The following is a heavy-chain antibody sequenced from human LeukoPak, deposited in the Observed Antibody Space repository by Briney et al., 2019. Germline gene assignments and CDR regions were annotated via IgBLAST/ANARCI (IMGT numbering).Heavy chain of an antibody. Sequence: GGSLRLSCAASGFTFSSYGMSWVRQAPGKGLEWVSSISGSSGYIYYADSVKGRFSISRDNAKNSLYLQMNSLRAEDTAVYYCASDYSSSPALWYWGQGTLVTVSS. CDR2: ISGSSGYI. CDR1: GFTFSSYG. V-gene: IGHV3-21*01. CDR3: ASDYSSSPALWY. D-gene: IGHD6-13*01. J-gene: IGHJ4*02.